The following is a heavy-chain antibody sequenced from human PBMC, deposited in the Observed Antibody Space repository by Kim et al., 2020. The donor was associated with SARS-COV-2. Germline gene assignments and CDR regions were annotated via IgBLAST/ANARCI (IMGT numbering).Heavy chain of an antibody. CDR2: ITGGGGGAT. CDR1: GFTFSTYA. V-gene: IGHV3-23*01. D-gene: IGHD1-1*01. Sequence: GGSLRLSCAASGFTFSTYAMNWVRQAPGKGLEWVSSITGGGGGATKYADSVKGRFIISRDNSKSTVYLQMNSLRSEDTAENHCVTRGRTDSFDVWGQGTL. CDR3: VTRGRTDSFDV. J-gene: IGHJ4*02.